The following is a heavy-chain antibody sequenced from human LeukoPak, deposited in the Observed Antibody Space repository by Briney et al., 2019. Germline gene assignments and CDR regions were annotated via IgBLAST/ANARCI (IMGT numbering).Heavy chain of an antibody. CDR3: ASGVREDAFDI. J-gene: IGHJ3*02. V-gene: IGHV4-30-2*01. D-gene: IGHD3-10*01. CDR1: GGSISSGGYY. CDR2: IYHSGST. Sequence: SETLSLTCTVSGGSISSGGYYWSWIRQPPGKGLEWIGYIYHSGSTYYNPSLKSRVTTSVDRSKNQFSLKLSSVTAADTAVYYCASGVREDAFDIWGQGTMVTVSS.